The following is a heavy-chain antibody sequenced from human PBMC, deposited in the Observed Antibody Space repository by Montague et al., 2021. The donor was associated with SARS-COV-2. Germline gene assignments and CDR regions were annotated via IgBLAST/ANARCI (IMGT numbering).Heavy chain of an antibody. V-gene: IGHV4-34*01. CDR1: GGSFSGYY. CDR2: INHSGTT. CDR3: ARARQDVVVPALGIGAYYYYYDMDV. Sequence: SETLSLTCAVYGGSFSGYYWSWLRQPPGKVLEWIAEINHSGTTNYNPSLKSRVTISADTSKNQFSLKLSSVTAADTAVYYCARARQDVVVPALGIGAYYYYYDMDVWGKGTTVTVSS. J-gene: IGHJ6*03. D-gene: IGHD2-2*01.